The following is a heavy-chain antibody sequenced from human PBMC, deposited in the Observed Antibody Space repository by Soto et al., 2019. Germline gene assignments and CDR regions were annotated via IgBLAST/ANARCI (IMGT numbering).Heavy chain of an antibody. CDR2: IIPLFGTT. CDR3: ARAHGSSWYNWFDP. V-gene: IGHV1-69*13. Sequence: GASVKVSCKAYGGTFSSYGISWVRQAPGQGLEWMGGIIPLFGTTNFAQKFKGRVTITADESTSTVYMELSSLRFEDTAVYYCARAHGSSWYNWFDPWGQGTLVTVSS. D-gene: IGHD6-19*01. J-gene: IGHJ5*02. CDR1: GGTFSSYG.